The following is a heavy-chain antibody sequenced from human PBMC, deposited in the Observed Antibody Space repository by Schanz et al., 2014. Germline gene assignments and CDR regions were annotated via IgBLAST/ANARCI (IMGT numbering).Heavy chain of an antibody. CDR1: GYSFTDYA. CDR2: IIPILGIT. V-gene: IGHV1-69*09. J-gene: IGHJ3*02. CDR3: ARGLGDERWLDLNEAFDI. D-gene: IGHD6-19*01. Sequence: QVQLVQSGAEVKKPGASVRVSCKASGYSFTDYAIHWVRQAPGQGLEWMGRIIPILGITNVAQTFQDRVTITADKSTSTAYMELSSLRSEDTAVYYCARGLGDERWLDLNEAFDIWGQGTIVTVSS.